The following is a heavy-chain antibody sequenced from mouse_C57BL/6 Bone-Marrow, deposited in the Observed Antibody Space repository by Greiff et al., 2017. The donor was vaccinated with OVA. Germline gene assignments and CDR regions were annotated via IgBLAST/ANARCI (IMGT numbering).Heavy chain of an antibody. V-gene: IGHV14-4*01. J-gene: IGHJ3*02. CDR2: IYPENGYT. D-gene: IGHD1-1*01. CDR1: GFKIKDDY. CDR3: TTVVG. Sequence: EVQLKESWAELVRPGASVKLSCTASGFKIKDDYMYWVKQRPEQGLEWIGWIYPENGYTEYASKFQGKATITADTSSNTAYLQLSSLTSEDTAVYYCTTVVGWGQGTLVTVSA.